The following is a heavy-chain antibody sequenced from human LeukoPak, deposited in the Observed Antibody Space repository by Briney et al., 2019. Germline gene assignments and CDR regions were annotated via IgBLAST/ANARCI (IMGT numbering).Heavy chain of an antibody. J-gene: IGHJ6*02. V-gene: IGHV4-59*08. CDR2: MYYSGST. CDR1: GGSISSYY. CDR3: ARRALYYYDMDV. Sequence: KSSATPSLTCTVPGGSISSYYWSWIRQPPGKGLEWIGYMYYSGSTKYNPSLKSRVTISVDTSKNQFSLKLSSVTAADTAVYYCARRALYYYDMDVWGQGTTVTVSS.